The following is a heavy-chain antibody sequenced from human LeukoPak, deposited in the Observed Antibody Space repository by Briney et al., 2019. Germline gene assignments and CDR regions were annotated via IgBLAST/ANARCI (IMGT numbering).Heavy chain of an antibody. D-gene: IGHD6-25*01. J-gene: IGHJ4*02. V-gene: IGHV4-39*01. CDR2: LYYGENS. Sequence: SETLSLTCTVSGGSIGIISSSTYYWGWIRQAPGKGLGWIGSLYYGENSHYNPSLKSRATLSVDTSNNQFSLKLTSVTAADAAVYFCARQLPTAAADTRGYFDYWGQGTVVTVSS. CDR3: ARQLPTAAADTRGYFDY. CDR1: GGSIGIISSSTYY.